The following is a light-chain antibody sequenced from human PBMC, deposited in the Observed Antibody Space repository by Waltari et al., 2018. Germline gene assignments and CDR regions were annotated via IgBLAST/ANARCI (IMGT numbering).Light chain of an antibody. Sequence: QSALTQPASVSGSPGQAILISCPGTGSDVGCYDYVSWYQQYPGKAPRLIIYDVYNRPSGVSNRFSGSKSDNTASLTIAGLQAEDESVYYCSSYTSSGVVFGGGTKLTVL. CDR3: SSYTSSGVV. CDR2: DVY. J-gene: IGLJ2*01. CDR1: GSDVGCYDY. V-gene: IGLV2-14*01.